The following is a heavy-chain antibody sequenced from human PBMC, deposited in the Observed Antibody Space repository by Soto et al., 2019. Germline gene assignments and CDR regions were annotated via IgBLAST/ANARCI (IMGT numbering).Heavy chain of an antibody. V-gene: IGHV4-59*08. Sequence: SETLSLTCTVSGGSISSYYWSWIRQPPGKGLEWIGYIYYSGSTNYSPSLKSRVTISVDTSKNQFSLKLSSVTAADTAVYYCARSLTYGEHDYWGQGTLVTVSS. J-gene: IGHJ4*02. CDR3: ARSLTYGEHDY. CDR2: IYYSGST. D-gene: IGHD4-17*01. CDR1: GGSISSYY.